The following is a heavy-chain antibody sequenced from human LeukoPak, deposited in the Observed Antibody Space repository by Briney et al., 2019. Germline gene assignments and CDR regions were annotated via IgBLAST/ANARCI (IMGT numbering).Heavy chain of an antibody. J-gene: IGHJ4*02. Sequence: ASVKVSCKASGYTFTSYGISWVRQAPGQGLEWMGWISAYNGNTNYAQKLQGRVTMTTDTSTSAAYMELRSLRSDDTVVYYCASIAVAGNPDYWGQGTLVTVSS. CDR2: ISAYNGNT. V-gene: IGHV1-18*04. CDR3: ASIAVAGNPDY. CDR1: GYTFTSYG. D-gene: IGHD6-19*01.